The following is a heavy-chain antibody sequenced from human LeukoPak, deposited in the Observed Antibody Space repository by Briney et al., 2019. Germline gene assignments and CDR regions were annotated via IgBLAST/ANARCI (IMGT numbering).Heavy chain of an antibody. J-gene: IGHJ4*02. CDR2: PNSRVT. CDR3: ARDKLVGATRALVPTY. Sequence: PNSRVTNYAQQFQGRVTITRDTSISTAYMELSRLRSDDTAVYYCARDKLVGATRALVPTYWGQGTLVTVSS. V-gene: IGHV1-2*02. D-gene: IGHD1-26*01.